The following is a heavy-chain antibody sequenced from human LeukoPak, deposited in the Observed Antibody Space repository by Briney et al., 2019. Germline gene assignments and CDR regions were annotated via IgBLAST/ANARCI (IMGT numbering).Heavy chain of an antibody. CDR2: TYYRSKWYN. CDR1: GDSVSSNSAA. V-gene: IGHV6-1*01. CDR3: ARSGYSGYGFDY. J-gene: IGHJ4*02. Sequence: SQTLSLTFAISGDSVSSNSAAWNWIRQSPSRGLEWLGRTYYRSKWYNDYAVSVKRRITINPDTSKNQFSLQLKSVTPEDTAGYYSARSGYSGYGFDYWGQGTLVTVSS. D-gene: IGHD5-12*01.